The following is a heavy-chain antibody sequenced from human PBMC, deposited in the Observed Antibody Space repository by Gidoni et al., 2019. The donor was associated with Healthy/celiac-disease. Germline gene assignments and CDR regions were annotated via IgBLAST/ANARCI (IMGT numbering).Heavy chain of an antibody. CDR1: GGPFSSSA. CDR3: ARKDIVVVPAAGVYYYYGMDV. CDR2: IIPIFGTA. V-gene: IGHV1-69*01. Sequence: QVQLVQSGAEVKKPGSSVKVSCKASGGPFSSSAIRWGRQAPGQGLEWMGGIIPIFGTANYAQKFQGRVTITADESTSTAYMELSSLRSEDTAVYYCARKDIVVVPAAGVYYYYGMDVWGQGTTVTVSS. J-gene: IGHJ6*02. D-gene: IGHD2-2*01.